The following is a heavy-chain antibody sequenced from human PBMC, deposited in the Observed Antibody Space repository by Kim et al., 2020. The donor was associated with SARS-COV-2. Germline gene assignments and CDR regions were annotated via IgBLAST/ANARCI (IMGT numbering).Heavy chain of an antibody. CDR1: GFTFTNYA. V-gene: IGHV3-33*01. D-gene: IGHD5-12*01. J-gene: IGHJ6*02. CDR3: ARGPGGGYSGNDPRMDV. Sequence: GGSLRLSCAASGFTFTNYAMHWVRQAPGKGLEWVAFIWYDGSNENYADSVKGRFTISRDNSKNTLYLQMNSLRVEDTAVYYCARGPGGGYSGNDPRMDVWGQGTTVTVSS. CDR2: IWYDGSNE.